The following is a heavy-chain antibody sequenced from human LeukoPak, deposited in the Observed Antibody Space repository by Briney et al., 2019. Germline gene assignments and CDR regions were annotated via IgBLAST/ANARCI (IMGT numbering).Heavy chain of an antibody. CDR2: INPNSGGT. CDR3: ARALVRRPQYYMDV. V-gene: IGHV1-2*02. D-gene: IGHD2-8*02. CDR1: GYTFTGYY. Sequence: GASVKVSCKASGYTFTGYYMHWVRQAPGQGLEWMGWINPNSGGTNYAQKFQGRVTMTRDTSISTAYMELSRLRSDDTAVYYCARALVRRPQYYMDVWGKGTTVTVSS. J-gene: IGHJ6*03.